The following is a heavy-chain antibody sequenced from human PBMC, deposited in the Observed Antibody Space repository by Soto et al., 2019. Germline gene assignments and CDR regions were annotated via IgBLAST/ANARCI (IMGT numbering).Heavy chain of an antibody. D-gene: IGHD6-13*01. CDR2: ISSRGTTT. J-gene: IGHJ6*02. V-gene: IGHV3-48*03. CDR3: ARAAAGSYYYGMDV. CDR1: GFTFSTYE. Sequence: PGGSLRLSCAASGFTFSTYEMNWVRQVPGKGLEWVSYISSRGTTTYYADSMKGRFTISRDNAKNSLYLQMNSLRADDTAVYYCARAAAGSYYYGMDVWGQGTTVTVSS.